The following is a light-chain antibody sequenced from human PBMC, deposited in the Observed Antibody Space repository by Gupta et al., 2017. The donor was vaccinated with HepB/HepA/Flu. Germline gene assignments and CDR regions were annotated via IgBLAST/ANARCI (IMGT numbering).Light chain of an antibody. Sequence: ALRMTQSPSSFSASTGDRVTITCRASQGISTYLAWYQQKPGKAPKLLIYAASTLQSGVPSRFSGSGSGTDFTLTVSGLQSEDFATYSCQHEDNYRPTFGQGTKVEIK. CDR3: QHEDNYRPT. J-gene: IGKJ1*01. CDR1: QGISTY. CDR2: AAS. V-gene: IGKV1-8*01.